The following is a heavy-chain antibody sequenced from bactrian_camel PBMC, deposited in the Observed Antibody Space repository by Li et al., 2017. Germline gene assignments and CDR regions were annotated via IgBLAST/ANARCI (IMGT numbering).Heavy chain of an antibody. CDR1: KATYSMNC. Sequence: HVQLVESGGGSAQAGGSLRLSCVASKATYSMNCMGWFRQAPGTEREGVATIFVDGDSYYAGSVEGRFTISQDDARTTVYLQMDNLKPEDTAMYYCAARGPYCYTKLSVRDFTYWGQG. V-gene: IGHV3S53*01. D-gene: IGHD2*01. CDR2: IFVDGDS. CDR3: AARGPYCYTKLSVRDFTY. J-gene: IGHJ6*01.